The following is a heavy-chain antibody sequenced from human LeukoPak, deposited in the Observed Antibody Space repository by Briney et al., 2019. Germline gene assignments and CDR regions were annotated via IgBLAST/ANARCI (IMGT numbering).Heavy chain of an antibody. Sequence: GRSLRLSCAASGFTFSSYAMHWVRQAPGKGLEWVAVISYDGSNKYYADSVKGRFTISRDNSKNTLYLQMNSLRAEDTAVYYCARDCEGSGSYPCLDYWGQGTLVTVSS. D-gene: IGHD3-10*01. CDR2: ISYDGSNK. CDR3: ARDCEGSGSYPCLDY. J-gene: IGHJ4*02. V-gene: IGHV3-30*04. CDR1: GFTFSSYA.